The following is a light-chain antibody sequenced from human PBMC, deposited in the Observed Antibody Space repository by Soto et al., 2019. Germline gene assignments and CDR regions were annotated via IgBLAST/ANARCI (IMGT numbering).Light chain of an antibody. CDR2: EDN. V-gene: IGLV2-23*01. Sequence: QSALTQPASVSGSPGQSITISCTGTTSDIANYNLVSWYQQHPGKVPKLIIHEDNKRPSGISDRFSGSKSGNTASLTISALQAEDEADYYCCSYEGGPPRSVIFGGGTKVTVL. CDR1: TSDIANYNL. CDR3: CSYEGGPPRSVI. J-gene: IGLJ2*01.